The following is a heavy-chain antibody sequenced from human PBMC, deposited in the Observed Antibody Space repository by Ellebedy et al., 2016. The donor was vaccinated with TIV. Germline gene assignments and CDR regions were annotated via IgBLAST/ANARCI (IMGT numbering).Heavy chain of an antibody. CDR1: GGSVTPYY. D-gene: IGHD5-24*01. J-gene: IGHJ4*02. Sequence: SETLSLXCTVSGGSVTPYYCSWIRQPPEKGLEWIGHIYYSGSTNYKSSLKSRVTISVDTSKNQFSLKLTSVTAADTAVYYCARSRDGYNYDYWGQGTLVTVSS. CDR3: ARSRDGYNYDY. V-gene: IGHV4-59*02. CDR2: IYYSGST.